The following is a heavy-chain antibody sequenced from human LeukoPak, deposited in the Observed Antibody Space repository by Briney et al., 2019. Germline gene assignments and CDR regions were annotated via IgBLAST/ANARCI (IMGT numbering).Heavy chain of an antibody. CDR3: AREVARPNFFDY. CDR1: GFTFRNYA. Sequence: PGGSLRLSCAASGFTFRNYAMHWVRQAPGKGLEWVAVTSHDETNKYYADSVEGRFTISRDNSKNTLYLQMNGLRAEDTAVYFCAREVARPNFFDYWGQGTLVTVSS. D-gene: IGHD6-6*01. CDR2: TSHDETNK. V-gene: IGHV3-30*04. J-gene: IGHJ4*02.